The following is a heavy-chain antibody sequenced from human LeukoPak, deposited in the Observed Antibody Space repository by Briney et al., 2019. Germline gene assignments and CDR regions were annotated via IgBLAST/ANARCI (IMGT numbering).Heavy chain of an antibody. J-gene: IGHJ4*02. CDR2: ISGSGGNT. D-gene: IGHD3-3*01. Sequence: GRSLRLSCAASGFTFSSYAMSWVRQAPGKGLEWVSEISGSGGNTYFADSVKGRFTIARDNSKNTLYLQMNSLRGEDTAVYYCAKGRFTWPPPTDYWGQGTLVTVSS. CDR1: GFTFSSYA. CDR3: AKGRFTWPPPTDY. V-gene: IGHV3-23*01.